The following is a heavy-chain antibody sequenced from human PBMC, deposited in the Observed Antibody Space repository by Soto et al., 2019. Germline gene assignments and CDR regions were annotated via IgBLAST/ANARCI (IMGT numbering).Heavy chain of an antibody. J-gene: IGHJ4*02. Sequence: QITLKESGPPLVTPTQTLTLTCTFSGFSLTTSGVGVGWIHQPPGKALEFLVFIYWDDDKRYNPYLRSRLTITKDASKNQVVLTLANMDPVDTATYYCAHRRPHYCDWNNGYFDYWGQGTLVTVSS. CDR1: GFSLTTSGVG. D-gene: IGHD4-17*01. CDR3: AHRRPHYCDWNNGYFDY. CDR2: IYWDDDK. V-gene: IGHV2-5*02.